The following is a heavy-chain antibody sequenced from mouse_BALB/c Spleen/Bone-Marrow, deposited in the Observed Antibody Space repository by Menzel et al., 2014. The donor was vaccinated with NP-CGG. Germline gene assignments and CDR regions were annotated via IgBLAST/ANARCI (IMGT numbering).Heavy chain of an antibody. CDR2: IDTSDSYT. CDR1: GYTFTDYW. D-gene: IGHD4-1*01. V-gene: IGHV1-69*01. Sequence: VQLQQSGAELVMPGASVKMSCKASGYTFTDYWMHWVKQRPGQGLEWIGAIDTSDSYTSYDQKSKGKATLTVDESSSTAYMQLSSLTSEDSAVYYCARGDWDDAYWGQGTLVTVSA. CDR3: ARGDWDDAY. J-gene: IGHJ3*01.